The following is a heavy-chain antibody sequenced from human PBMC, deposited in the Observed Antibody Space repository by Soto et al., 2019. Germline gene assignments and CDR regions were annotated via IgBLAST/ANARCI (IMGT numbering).Heavy chain of an antibody. V-gene: IGHV4-39*01. CDR1: GGSISSSSYY. CDR2: IYYSGST. J-gene: IGHJ4*02. Sequence: NPSETLSLTCTVSGGSISSSSYYWGWIRQPPGKGLEWIGSIYYSGSTYYNPSLKSRVTISVDTSKNQFSLKLSSVTAADTAVYYCARVGYDYDDWGQGTLVTVSS. D-gene: IGHD3-3*01. CDR3: ARVGYDYDD.